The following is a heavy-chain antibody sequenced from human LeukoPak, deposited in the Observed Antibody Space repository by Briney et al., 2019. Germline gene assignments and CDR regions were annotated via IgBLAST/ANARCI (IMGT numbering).Heavy chain of an antibody. Sequence: GASVKVSCKASGYTFTGYYMHWVRQAPGQGLEWMGIINPSGGSTSYAQKFQGRVTMTRDMSTSTVYMELSSLRSEDTAVYYCARGSDFWSGNQGDDAFDIWGRGTMVTVSS. J-gene: IGHJ3*02. CDR3: ARGSDFWSGNQGDDAFDI. CDR2: INPSGGST. CDR1: GYTFTGYY. V-gene: IGHV1-46*01. D-gene: IGHD3-3*01.